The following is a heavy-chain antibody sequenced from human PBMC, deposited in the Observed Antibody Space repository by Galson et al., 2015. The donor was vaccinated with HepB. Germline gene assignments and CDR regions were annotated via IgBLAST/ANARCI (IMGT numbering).Heavy chain of an antibody. Sequence: SVKVSCKASGYTFTGYYMHWVRQAPGQGLEWMGWINPNSGGTNYVQKFQGWVTMTRDTSISTAYMELSRLRSDDTAVYYCARGRRAAAGLQALMDVWGQGTTVTVSS. V-gene: IGHV1-2*04. CDR1: GYTFTGYY. CDR3: ARGRRAAAGLQALMDV. D-gene: IGHD6-13*01. CDR2: INPNSGGT. J-gene: IGHJ6*02.